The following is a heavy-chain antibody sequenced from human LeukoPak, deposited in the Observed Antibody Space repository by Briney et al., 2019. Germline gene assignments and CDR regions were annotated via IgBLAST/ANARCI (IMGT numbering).Heavy chain of an antibody. Sequence: ASVKVSCKASGYTFTSYYMHWVRQAPGQGLEWMGIINPSGGSTSYAQKFQGRVTMTRDMSTSTVYMELSSLRSDDTAVYYCARDYYGSSGYSPFYDYWGQGTLVTVSS. V-gene: IGHV1-46*01. CDR3: ARDYYGSSGYSPFYDY. J-gene: IGHJ4*02. CDR2: INPSGGST. CDR1: GYTFTSYY. D-gene: IGHD3-22*01.